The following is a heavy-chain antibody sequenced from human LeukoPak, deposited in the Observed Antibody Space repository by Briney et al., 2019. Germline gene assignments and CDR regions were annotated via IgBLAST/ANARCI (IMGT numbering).Heavy chain of an antibody. D-gene: IGHD6-13*01. CDR3: ARHSGTRWYSSSWYDWFDP. CDR2: IYYSGST. J-gene: IGHJ5*02. V-gene: IGHV4-39*01. Sequence: SETLSLTCTVSGGSISSSSYYWGWIRQPPGKGLEWIGGIYYSGSTYYNPSLKSRVTISVDTSKNQFSLKLSSVTAADAAVYYCARHSGTRWYSSSWYDWFDPWGQGTLVTVSS. CDR1: GGSISSSSYY.